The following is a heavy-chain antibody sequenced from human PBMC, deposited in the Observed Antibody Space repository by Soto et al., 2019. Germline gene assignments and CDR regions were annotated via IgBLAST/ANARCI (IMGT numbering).Heavy chain of an antibody. CDR1: GFIFSSRA. CDR3: ARDSYDYIWGSYHLDY. CDR2: LTNDGVIT. V-gene: IGHV3-64*02. D-gene: IGHD3-16*01. Sequence: PGGSLRLSCTASGFIFSSRAMHWVRQAPGKGLEYVASLTNDGVITYYADSVKCRFTISRDNPRYTLYLQIGSRSADDTALYYCARDSYDYIWGSYHLDYWGQGTLVTVSS. J-gene: IGHJ4*02.